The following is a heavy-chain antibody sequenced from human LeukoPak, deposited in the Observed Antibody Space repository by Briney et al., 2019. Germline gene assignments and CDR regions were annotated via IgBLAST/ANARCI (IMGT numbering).Heavy chain of an antibody. CDR1: GFTFNNYA. D-gene: IGHD1-1*01. V-gene: IGHV3-23*01. Sequence: GGSLRLSCAASGFTFNNYAMSWVRQAPGKGLERVSAISGGGGDTYYADSVKGRSTISRDNSKNTLYLQMNSLRAEDTAVYYCARLWNGGYFDYWGQGTLVTVSS. CDR3: ARLWNGGYFDY. CDR2: ISGGGGDT. J-gene: IGHJ4*02.